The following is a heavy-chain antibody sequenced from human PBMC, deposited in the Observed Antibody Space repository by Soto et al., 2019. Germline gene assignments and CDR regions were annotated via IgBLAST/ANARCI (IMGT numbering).Heavy chain of an antibody. D-gene: IGHD3-3*01. V-gene: IGHV3-30-3*01. CDR1: GFTFSRHT. J-gene: IGHJ4*02. CDR2: ISDAGSKT. Sequence: QVQLVETGGGVVQPGRSLRLSCAASGFTFSRHTMHWVRQAPGKGLEWVAAISDAGSKTYYADSVKGRFTISRDNSKNTLYLQMNSVRSEDTAAQHCAREGDYDLWGGFNTHPYYFDDWGQGTLGTDSS. CDR3: AREGDYDLWGGFNTHPYYFDD.